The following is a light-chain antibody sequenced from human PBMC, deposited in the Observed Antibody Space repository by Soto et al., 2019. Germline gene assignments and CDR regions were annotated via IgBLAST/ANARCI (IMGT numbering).Light chain of an antibody. Sequence: QSVLTQPPSVSAAPGQRVTISCSGGSSNIGNNYVSWYQQLPGTAPKLLIYDNNERLSGIPDRFSGSKSGTSATLGITGLQTGDEADYYCATRDGRLSAGVFGGGTKVTVL. J-gene: IGLJ2*01. CDR3: ATRDGRLSAGV. CDR1: SSNIGNNY. V-gene: IGLV1-51*01. CDR2: DNN.